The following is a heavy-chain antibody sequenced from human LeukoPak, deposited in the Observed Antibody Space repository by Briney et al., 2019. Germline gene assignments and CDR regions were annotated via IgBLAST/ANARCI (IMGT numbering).Heavy chain of an antibody. J-gene: IGHJ4*02. CDR2: INPSGGST. CDR1: GYTFTSYY. V-gene: IGHV1-46*01. CDR3: ARGRPRRLLEWSIKSFLDY. Sequence: ASVKVSCKASGYTFTSYYMHWVRQAPRQGLEWMGIINPSGGSTSYAQKFQGRVTMTRDMSMSTVYMELSSLRSEDTAVYYCARGRPRRLLEWSIKSFLDYWGQGTLVTVSS. D-gene: IGHD3-3*01.